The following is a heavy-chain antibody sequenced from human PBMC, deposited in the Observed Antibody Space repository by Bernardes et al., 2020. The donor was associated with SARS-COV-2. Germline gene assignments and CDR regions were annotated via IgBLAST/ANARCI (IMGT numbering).Heavy chain of an antibody. Sequence: ASVKVSCKASGYTFTSYGISWVRQAPGQGLEWMGWISAYNGNTNYAQKLQGRVTMTTDTSTSTAYMELRSLRSDDTAVYYCARDAPRVRQESVTPFYYYGMDVWGQGTTVTVSS. CDR1: GYTFTSYG. V-gene: IGHV1-18*01. D-gene: IGHD4-4*01. CDR3: ARDAPRVRQESVTPFYYYGMDV. CDR2: ISAYNGNT. J-gene: IGHJ6*02.